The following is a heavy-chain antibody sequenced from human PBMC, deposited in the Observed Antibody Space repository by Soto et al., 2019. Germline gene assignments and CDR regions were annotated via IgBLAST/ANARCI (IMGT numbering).Heavy chain of an antibody. V-gene: IGHV4-31*03. J-gene: IGHJ5*02. CDR3: ARDAFCGSGTCRVGRWFDP. CDR1: GDSISSGGYY. CDR2: IYYSGSA. D-gene: IGHD2-21*01. Sequence: SETLSLTCTVFGDSISSGGYYWSWIRQHAGTGLEWIGYIYYSGSANYNPSLESRVTMSVDTSKNQFSLKLTSVTAADSAVYYCARDAFCGSGTCRVGRWFDPWGQGTLVIVSS.